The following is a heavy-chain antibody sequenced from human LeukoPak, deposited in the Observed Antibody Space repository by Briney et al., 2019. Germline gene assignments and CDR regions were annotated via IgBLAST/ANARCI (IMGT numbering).Heavy chain of an antibody. J-gene: IGHJ3*02. V-gene: IGHV4-59*01. CDR2: IYYSGST. CDR1: GGSISSYY. D-gene: IGHD2-2*02. Sequence: PSETLSLTCAVSGGSISSYYWSWIRQPPGKGLEWIGYIYYSGSTNYNPSLKSRVTISVDTSKNQFSLKLSSVTAADTAVYYCARLGYCSSTSCYTGAFDIWGQGTMVTVSS. CDR3: ARLGYCSSTSCYTGAFDI.